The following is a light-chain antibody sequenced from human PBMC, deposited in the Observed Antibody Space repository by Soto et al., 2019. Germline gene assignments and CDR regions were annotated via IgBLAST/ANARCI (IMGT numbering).Light chain of an antibody. CDR1: QSVSSNS. Sequence: EIVLTQSPGTLSLSPGERVTLSCRASQSVSSNSLAWYQQKPGQAPRLLIYGASSRATGIPDRFIGSGSGTDFSLTITGLEPEDFAVYYCQQYGSSPLTFAGGTKVEIK. V-gene: IGKV3-20*01. J-gene: IGKJ4*01. CDR3: QQYGSSPLT. CDR2: GAS.